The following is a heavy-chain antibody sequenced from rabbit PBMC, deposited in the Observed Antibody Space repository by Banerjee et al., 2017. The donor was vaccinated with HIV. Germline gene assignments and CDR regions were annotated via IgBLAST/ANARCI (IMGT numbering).Heavy chain of an antibody. Sequence: QEQLVESGGGLVTLGGSLKLSCKASGIDFSSYGISWVRQAPGKGLEWIAYIYPDYGSTDYASWVNGRFTISLDNAQNTVFLQMTGLTAADTATYFCARDAGYARLNLWGPATLVTVS. J-gene: IGHJ6*01. CDR1: GIDFSSYG. CDR3: ARDAGYARLNL. V-gene: IGHV1S47*01. CDR2: IYPDYGST. D-gene: IGHD6-1*01.